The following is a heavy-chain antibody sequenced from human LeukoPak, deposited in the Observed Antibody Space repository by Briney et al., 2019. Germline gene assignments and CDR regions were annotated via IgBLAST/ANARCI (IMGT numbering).Heavy chain of an antibody. CDR3: ARETPRRGETRDGYR. J-gene: IGHJ4*02. V-gene: IGHV3-30*02. Sequence: GGSLRLSCATSGFIFSSYGMHWVRQAPGKGLEWVTFIVYDGSAKYYADSVKVRFTISRDNSKNTVSLQMTSLRSEDTAVYYCARETPRRGETRDGYRWGQGTLVTVSS. D-gene: IGHD5-24*01. CDR2: IVYDGSAK. CDR1: GFIFSSYG.